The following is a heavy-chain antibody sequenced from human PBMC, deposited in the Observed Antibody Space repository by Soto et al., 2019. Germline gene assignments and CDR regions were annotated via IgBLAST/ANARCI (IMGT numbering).Heavy chain of an antibody. V-gene: IGHV3-30*04. CDR3: ASSVSGYTRGAFDI. Sequence: QVQLVESGGGVVQAGGSLRLSCAASGFSFSSFAIHRVRQTPDKGLEWMTLISYDGSNKWYADSVRGRFTVSRDNSRNTVFLEMSSLRPDDSAAYFCASSVSGYTRGAFDIWGQGTVVTVSS. CDR1: GFSFSSFA. J-gene: IGHJ3*02. D-gene: IGHD3-22*01. CDR2: ISYDGSNK.